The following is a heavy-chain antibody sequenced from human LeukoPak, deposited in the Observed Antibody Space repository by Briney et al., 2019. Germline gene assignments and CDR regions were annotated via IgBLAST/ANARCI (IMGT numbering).Heavy chain of an antibody. CDR2: INHSGST. Sequence: PSETLSLTCAVYGGSFSGYYWSWIRQPPGKGLEWIGEINHSGSTNYNPSLRSRVTISVDTSKNQFSLKLSSVTAADTAVYYCARSGGVGASYDAFDIWGQGTMVTVSS. J-gene: IGHJ3*02. D-gene: IGHD1-26*01. CDR1: GGSFSGYY. V-gene: IGHV4-34*01. CDR3: ARSGGVGASYDAFDI.